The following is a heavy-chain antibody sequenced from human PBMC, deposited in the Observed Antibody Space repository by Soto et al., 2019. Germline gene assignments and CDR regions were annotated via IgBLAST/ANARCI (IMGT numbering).Heavy chain of an antibody. CDR3: ARQQGYYYYYMDV. Sequence: PGGSLRLSCAASGFTFSDYYMSWIRQAPGKGLEWVSYISSSGSTIYYADSVKGRSTISRDNAKNSLYLQMNSLRAEDTAVYYCARQQGYYYYYMDVWGKGTTVTVSS. J-gene: IGHJ6*03. V-gene: IGHV3-11*01. CDR1: GFTFSDYY. CDR2: ISSSGSTI.